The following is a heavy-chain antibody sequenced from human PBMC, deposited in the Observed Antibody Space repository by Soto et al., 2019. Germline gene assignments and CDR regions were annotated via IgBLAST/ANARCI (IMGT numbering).Heavy chain of an antibody. CDR1: GYSVTSSDYY. CDR3: APLSVSLSGPYGIHV. V-gene: IGHV4-39*01. J-gene: IGHJ6*02. D-gene: IGHD2-15*01. Sequence: SETLSLTCSVSGYSVTSSDYYWAWIRQPPGKGLEWIGSMFYSGLTYYNPFLKSRVTLSVDTSKNQFSVRLNSVTAADTAVYYCAPLSVSLSGPYGIHVWGQGTTVTVSS. CDR2: MFYSGLT.